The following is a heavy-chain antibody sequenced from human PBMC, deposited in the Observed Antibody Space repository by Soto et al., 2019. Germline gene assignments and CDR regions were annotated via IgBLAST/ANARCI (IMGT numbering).Heavy chain of an antibody. CDR1: GFTFSDYY. CDR2: ISSSGSTI. CDR3: ARDEGLAAAGIRSQYFDY. J-gene: IGHJ4*02. Sequence: GGSLRLSCAASGFTFSDYYMSWIRQAPGKGLEWVSYISSSGSTIYYADSVKGRFTISRDNAKNSLYLQMNSLRAEDTAVYYCARDEGLAAAGIRSQYFDYWGQGTLVTVSS. V-gene: IGHV3-11*01. D-gene: IGHD6-13*01.